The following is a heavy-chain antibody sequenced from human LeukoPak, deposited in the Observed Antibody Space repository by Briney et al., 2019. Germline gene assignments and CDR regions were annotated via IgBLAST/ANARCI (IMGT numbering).Heavy chain of an antibody. CDR3: ARAVLYCSSTSCYYYYMDV. Sequence: PSETLSLTCTVSGGSISSHYWSWIRQPPGKGLEWIGYIYYSGSTNYNPSLKSRVTISVDTSKNQFSLKLSSVTAADTAVYYCARAVLYCSSTSCYYYYMDVWGKGTTVTVSS. CDR1: GGSISSHY. J-gene: IGHJ6*03. V-gene: IGHV4-59*11. D-gene: IGHD2-2*01. CDR2: IYYSGST.